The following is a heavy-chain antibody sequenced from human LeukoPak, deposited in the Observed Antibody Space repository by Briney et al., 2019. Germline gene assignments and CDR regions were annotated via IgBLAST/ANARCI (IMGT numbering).Heavy chain of an antibody. V-gene: IGHV1-8*03. CDR2: MNPNSGNT. J-gene: IGHJ4*02. Sequence: ASVKVSCKASGYTFTSYDINWVRQATGQGLEWMGWMNPNSGNTGYAQKFQGRVTITRNTSISTAYMELSSLRSEDTAVYYCAVEMATISKGIRTYYFDYWGQGTLVTVSS. D-gene: IGHD5-24*01. CDR1: GYTFTSYD. CDR3: AVEMATISKGIRTYYFDY.